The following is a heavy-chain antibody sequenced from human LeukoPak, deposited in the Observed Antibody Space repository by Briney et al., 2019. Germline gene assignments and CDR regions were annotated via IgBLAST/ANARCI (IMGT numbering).Heavy chain of an antibody. D-gene: IGHD5-12*01. V-gene: IGHV1-69*04. CDR1: GGTFSSYA. Sequence: GASVKVSCKASGGTFSSYAISRVRQAPGQGLEWMGRIIPILGIANYAQKFQGRVTITADKSTSTAYMELSSLRSEDTAVYYCARVHNGGYHYYFDYWGQGTLVNVSS. J-gene: IGHJ4*02. CDR2: IIPILGIA. CDR3: ARVHNGGYHYYFDY.